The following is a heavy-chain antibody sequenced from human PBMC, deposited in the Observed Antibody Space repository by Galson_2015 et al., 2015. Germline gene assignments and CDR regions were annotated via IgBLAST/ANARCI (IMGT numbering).Heavy chain of an antibody. CDR1: GFSVRNNY. CDR3: ARDQGVAVAGSRGDAFDI. J-gene: IGHJ3*02. CDR2: IYSSGST. D-gene: IGHD6-19*01. V-gene: IGHV3-53*01. Sequence: SLRLSCAVSGFSVRNNYMNWVRQAPGKGLEWVSVIYSSGSTYYADSVKGRFTISRDNSQNTVFLQMNGLRAEDTAVYYCARDQGVAVAGSRGDAFDIWGQGTMVTVSS.